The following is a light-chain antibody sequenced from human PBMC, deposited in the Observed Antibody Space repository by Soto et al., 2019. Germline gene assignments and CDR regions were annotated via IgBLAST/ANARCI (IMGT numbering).Light chain of an antibody. Sequence: EVVLSLSPRTLSLSPGERATLPCRASQSVSNNYLAWYQQKPGQAPRLLIYGASNRATGIPDRFSGSGSGTDFTLTISSLEPEDFAVYYCQQYGSSPLTFGQGTGLAI. CDR3: QQYGSSPLT. CDR1: QSVSNNY. CDR2: GAS. V-gene: IGKV3-20*01. J-gene: IGKJ5*01.